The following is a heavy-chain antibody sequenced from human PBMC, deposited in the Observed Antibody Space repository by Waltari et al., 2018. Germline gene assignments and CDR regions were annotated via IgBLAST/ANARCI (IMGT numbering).Heavy chain of an antibody. CDR1: GGSIRGIVYY. J-gene: IGHJ4*02. CDR3: VRDRGLRTFFDH. CDR2: IYYDGTA. Sequence: QVQLQESGPGLVKPSETLSLTCRVSGGSIRGIVYYWGWIRQPPGKGLEYIGSIYYDGTAFYNPSLKTPVTISVDTSYNQFSLKMKSVTAADTAMYFCVRDRGLRTFFDHWGQGTLVTVSS. V-gene: IGHV4-39*07. D-gene: IGHD4-17*01.